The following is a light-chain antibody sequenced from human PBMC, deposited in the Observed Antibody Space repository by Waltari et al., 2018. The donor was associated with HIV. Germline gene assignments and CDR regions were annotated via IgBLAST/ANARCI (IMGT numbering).Light chain of an antibody. CDR1: SSDVGGYNY. CDR2: DVS. CDR3: NSYAGSNNVV. Sequence: QSALTQPPHASGSPGQSVTIPCTGTSSDVGGYNYVSCYQQPPGKAPKLMIYDVSKRPSGVPDRFSGSKSGNTASLTVSGLQAEDEADYYCNSYAGSNNVVFGGGAKVTVL. J-gene: IGLJ2*01. V-gene: IGLV2-8*01.